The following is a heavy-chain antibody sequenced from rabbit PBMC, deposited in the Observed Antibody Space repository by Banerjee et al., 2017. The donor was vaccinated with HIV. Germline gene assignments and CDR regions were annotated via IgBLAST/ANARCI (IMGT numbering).Heavy chain of an antibody. CDR1: GFSFSNNYV. CDR2: IYNGDAT. D-gene: IGHD7-1*01. Sequence: QSLEESGGDLVKPEGSLTLTCTASGFSFSNNYVMCWVRQAPGKGLEWIGCIYNGDATYYASWAKGRFTISKTSSTTVTLQMTSLTAADTATYFCARRMANGYAGYPYATRLDLWGPGTLVTVS. CDR3: ARRMANGYAGYPYATRLDL. J-gene: IGHJ3*01. V-gene: IGHV1S40*01.